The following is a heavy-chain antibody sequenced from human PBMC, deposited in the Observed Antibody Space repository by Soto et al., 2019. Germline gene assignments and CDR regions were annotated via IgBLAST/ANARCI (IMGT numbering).Heavy chain of an antibody. Sequence: PGGSLRLSCAASGFTFSNYAVTWVRQAPGKGLEWVSSISSSSSYIYYADSVKGRFTSSRDNAKNSLYLQMNSLRAEDTAVYYCARDPTILTSYYYGSGVNFDYWGQGTLVTVSS. J-gene: IGHJ4*02. D-gene: IGHD3-10*01. V-gene: IGHV3-21*01. CDR2: ISSSSSYI. CDR3: ARDPTILTSYYYGSGVNFDY. CDR1: GFTFSNYA.